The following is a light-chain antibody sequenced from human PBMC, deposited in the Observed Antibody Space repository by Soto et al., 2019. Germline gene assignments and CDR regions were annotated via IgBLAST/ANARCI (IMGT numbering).Light chain of an antibody. J-gene: IGLJ2*01. CDR1: SRDIGAYNY. CDR3: TSYTSSSTLF. Sequence: QLVLTQPASVSGSPGQSITISCTGTSRDIGAYNYVSWYQQHPGKAPKLIIYEVNIRPSGISNRFSGSKSGNTASLTISGLQAEDEAHYFCTSYTSSSTLFFGGGTKLTVL. CDR2: EVN. V-gene: IGLV2-14*01.